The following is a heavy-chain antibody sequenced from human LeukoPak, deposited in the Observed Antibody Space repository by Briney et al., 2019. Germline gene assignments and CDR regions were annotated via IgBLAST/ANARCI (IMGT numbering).Heavy chain of an antibody. Sequence: ASVKVSCKASGYTFTSYGISWVRQAPGQGLEWMGWISAYNGNTNYAQKFQGRVTIAADESTSTAYKELSSLRSEDTAVYYCARDHFADMDVWGKGTTVTVSS. V-gene: IGHV1-18*01. D-gene: IGHD3-3*02. CDR2: ISAYNGNT. CDR1: GYTFTSYG. CDR3: ARDHFADMDV. J-gene: IGHJ6*03.